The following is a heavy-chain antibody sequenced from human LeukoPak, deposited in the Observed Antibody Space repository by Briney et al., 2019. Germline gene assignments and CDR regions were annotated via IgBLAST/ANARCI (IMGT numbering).Heavy chain of an antibody. CDR2: IYHSGST. V-gene: IGHV4-4*02. Sequence: SETLPLTGAVSGGSNSSSNWWSWVRQPPGRGLEWIGEIYHSGSTYYNPSLKSRVTISVDTSKNQFSLKLSSVTAADTAVYYCAREVELVRGWFDPWGQGTLVTVSS. CDR1: GGSNSSSNW. D-gene: IGHD6-6*01. J-gene: IGHJ5*02. CDR3: AREVELVRGWFDP.